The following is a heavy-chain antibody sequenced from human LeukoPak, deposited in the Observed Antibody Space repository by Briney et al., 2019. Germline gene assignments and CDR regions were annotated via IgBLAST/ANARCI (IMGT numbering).Heavy chain of an antibody. J-gene: IGHJ6*03. V-gene: IGHV3-53*01. CDR1: GSAVSSNY. D-gene: IGHD6-13*01. Sequence: GGSLRLSCAASGSAVSSNYMSWVRQPPGKGLEWLSLIDSSGNTFYADSVKGRFTISRDYLKNTLFLQMNSLRAEDTALYYCARDPVVASPGPFYYHYMDVWGKGTTVTVSS. CDR3: ARDPVVASPGPFYYHYMDV. CDR2: IDSSGNT.